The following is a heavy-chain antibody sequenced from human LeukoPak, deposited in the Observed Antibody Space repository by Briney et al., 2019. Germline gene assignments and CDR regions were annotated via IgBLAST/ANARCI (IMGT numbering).Heavy chain of an antibody. CDR2: VDHTGST. D-gene: IGHD4-11*01. J-gene: IGHJ6*03. V-gene: IGHV4-61*03. Sequence: SETLSLTCTVSGYSISSGYYRGWIRQPPGKGLEWIGYVDHTGSTKFNPSLNGRVSISRDTSNNFFSLRLRSVTAADTAVYFCARGRVSSSTWYSTYYYFFYMDFWGKGTTVTVSS. CDR1: GYSISSGYY. CDR3: ARGRVSSSTWYSTYYYFFYMDF.